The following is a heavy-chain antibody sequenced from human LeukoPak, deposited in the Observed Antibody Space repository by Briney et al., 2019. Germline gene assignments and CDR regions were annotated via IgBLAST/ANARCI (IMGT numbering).Heavy chain of an antibody. D-gene: IGHD3-3*01. CDR1: GGSLSSGSYY. CDR3: ARRMSGYPVFDY. CDR2: IYPSGTT. J-gene: IGHJ4*02. Sequence: SETLSLTCSVSGGSLSSGSYYWSWIRQPAGKGLEWIGRIYPSGTTNYNPSLKSRVTISVDTSKNQFSLKLSSVTAADTAVYYCARRMSGYPVFDYWGQGTLVTVSS. V-gene: IGHV4-61*02.